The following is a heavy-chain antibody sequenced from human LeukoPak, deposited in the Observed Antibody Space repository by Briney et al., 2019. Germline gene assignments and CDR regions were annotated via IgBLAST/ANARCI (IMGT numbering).Heavy chain of an antibody. D-gene: IGHD1/OR15-1a*01. Sequence: ASVKVSCKASGYTFTDYFIHWVRQAPGQGLEWVASINPNSGGTNYAQKFQGRVTLTRNTSIRTAYMELSRLRSDDMAVYYCARPNTMDVGGKGTTVPVS. J-gene: IGHJ6*03. V-gene: IGHV1-2*02. CDR3: ARPNTMDV. CDR2: INPNSGGT. CDR1: GYTFTDYF.